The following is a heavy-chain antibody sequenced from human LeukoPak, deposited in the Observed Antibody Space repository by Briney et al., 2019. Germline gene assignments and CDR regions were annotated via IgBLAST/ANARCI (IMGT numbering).Heavy chain of an antibody. Sequence: PSETLSLTCTVSGGSISTYYWNWIRQPPGKGLEWIGNIYYSGSTKYNPSLKSRITISVDTSKNQFSLKLSSVTAADTAVYYCARGGGGTAYFDYWGQGTLVTDSS. D-gene: IGHD2-21*02. CDR3: ARGGGGTAYFDY. CDR1: GGSISTYY. V-gene: IGHV4-59*01. J-gene: IGHJ4*02. CDR2: IYYSGST.